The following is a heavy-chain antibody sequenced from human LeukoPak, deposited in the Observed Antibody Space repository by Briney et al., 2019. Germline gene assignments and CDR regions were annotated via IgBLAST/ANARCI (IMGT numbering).Heavy chain of an antibody. J-gene: IGHJ4*02. V-gene: IGHV3-30*03. CDR1: GFTFSNYG. Sequence: GGSLRLSCAASGFTFSNYGMHWVRQAPGKGLEWVAVMSYDGSNKYYADSVKGRFTISRDNAQNTLFLQMDSLRPEDTAVYYCVRSLRSADFWGQGTLVTVSS. CDR3: VRSLRSADF. CDR2: MSYDGSNK.